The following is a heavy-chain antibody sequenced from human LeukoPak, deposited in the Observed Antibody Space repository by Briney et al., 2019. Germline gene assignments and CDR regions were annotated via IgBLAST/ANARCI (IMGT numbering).Heavy chain of an antibody. CDR2: INPKSGET. J-gene: IGHJ4*02. CDR1: GYTFTVYY. D-gene: IGHD2-15*01. V-gene: IGHV1-2*02. Sequence: ASVKVSCEASGYTFTVYYMHWIRQAPGQGLEWMGWINPKSGETNYAQKFQGRVTMTRDTSITTAYMEVASLRSDDTAVYYCARIQGYSSDGRCLFWGQGTPVTVSS. CDR3: ARIQGYSSDGRCLF.